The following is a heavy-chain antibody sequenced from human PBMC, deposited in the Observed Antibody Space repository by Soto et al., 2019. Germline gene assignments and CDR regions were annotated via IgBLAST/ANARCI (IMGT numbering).Heavy chain of an antibody. CDR2: IIPISSAA. CDR1: GGTFSNYV. CDR3: ERGKTRTVVPYFKF. D-gene: IGHD2-21*01. J-gene: IGHJ4*02. Sequence: SVKVSCKASGGTFSNYVLNWVRQAPGQGLEWMGRIIPISSAANYAQRFQGRVTITQDKSKSTSYIEQSSLGEEDTALYCCERGKTRTVVPYFKFWGQGTLVT. V-gene: IGHV1-69*06.